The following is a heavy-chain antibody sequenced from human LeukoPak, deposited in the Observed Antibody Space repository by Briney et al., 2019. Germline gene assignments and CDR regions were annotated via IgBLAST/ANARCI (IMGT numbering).Heavy chain of an antibody. J-gene: IGHJ3*02. CDR2: IYYSGNT. CDR1: GGSINSYY. V-gene: IGHV4-59*08. Sequence: PSETLSLTCAVFGGSINSYYWSWIRQPPGKGLEWIGYIYYSGNTNYNPSFKSRVIISVDTSKNQFSLKLSSVTAADTAIYYCVRQPSATAAFDIWGQGTMVTVSS. CDR3: VRQPSATAAFDI. D-gene: IGHD2-2*01.